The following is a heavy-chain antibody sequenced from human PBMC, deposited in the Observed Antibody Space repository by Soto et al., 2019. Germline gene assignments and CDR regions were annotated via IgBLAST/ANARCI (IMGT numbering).Heavy chain of an antibody. Sequence: QVQLVQSGAEVKKPGSSVKVSCTASGGSLSNFGISWVRQAPGQGLEWMGAIIPVFGTPNYAQKFQDRVPINADEPTTTVYMEVRSLTSEDTAVYYCARGDATKIVVTTYYAMDVWGQGTTVTVSS. D-gene: IGHD3-22*01. V-gene: IGHV1-69*12. J-gene: IGHJ6*02. CDR1: GGSLSNFG. CDR3: ARGDATKIVVTTYYAMDV. CDR2: IIPVFGTP.